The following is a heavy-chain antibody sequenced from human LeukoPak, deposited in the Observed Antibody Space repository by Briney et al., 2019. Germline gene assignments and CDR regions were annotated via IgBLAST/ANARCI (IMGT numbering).Heavy chain of an antibody. CDR3: ARSVEMAYGADEVAWDY. D-gene: IGHD5-24*01. J-gene: IGHJ4*02. CDR2: IIPIFGTA. CDR1: GGTFSSYA. Sequence: SVKVSCKASGGTFSSYAISWVRQAPGQGLEWMGGIIPIFGTANYAQKFQGRVTITADESTSTAYMELSSLRSEDTAVYYCARSVEMAYGADEVAWDYWGQGTLVTVSS. V-gene: IGHV1-69*13.